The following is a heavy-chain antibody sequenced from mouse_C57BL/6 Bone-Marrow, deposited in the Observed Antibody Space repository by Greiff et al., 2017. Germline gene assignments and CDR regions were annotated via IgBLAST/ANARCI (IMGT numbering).Heavy chain of an antibody. CDR1: GFNIKDDY. CDR3: SSFDGNYFDF. D-gene: IGHD2-3*01. Sequence: VQLKQSGAELVRPGASVKLSCTASGFNIKDDYIHWVKQRPEQGLEWIGWIDPEIGDTEYASKFQGKATITSDTSSNTAYLQLSSLTSEDTAVYYCSSFDGNYFDFWGQVPPLTVAS. V-gene: IGHV14-4*01. CDR2: IDPEIGDT. J-gene: IGHJ2*01.